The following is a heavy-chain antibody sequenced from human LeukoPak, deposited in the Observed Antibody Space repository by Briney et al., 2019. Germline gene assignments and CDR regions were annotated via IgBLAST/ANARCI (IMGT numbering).Heavy chain of an antibody. V-gene: IGHV3-23*01. D-gene: IGHD3-10*01. CDR1: GYSISSGYY. CDR2: ISGSGDYT. CDR3: AKDPYQTYREYGSARPDY. Sequence: ETLSLTCTVSGYSISSGYYWGWIRQPPGKGLEWVSSISGSGDYTNYADSVKGRFTISRDNSKNTLYLQMNSLRAEDTAVYYCAKDPYQTYREYGSARPDYWGQGTLVTVSS. J-gene: IGHJ4*02.